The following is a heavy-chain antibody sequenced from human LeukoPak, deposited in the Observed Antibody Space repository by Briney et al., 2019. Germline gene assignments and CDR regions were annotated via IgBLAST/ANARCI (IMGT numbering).Heavy chain of an antibody. CDR3: AKSPGYSGYDYCDY. CDR1: GFTFSSYD. Sequence: GRSLRLSCAASGFTFSSYDMHWVRQAPGKGLEWVAVISYDGSNKYYADSVKGRFTISRDNSKNTLYLQMNSLRAEDTAVYYCAKSPGYSGYDYCDYWGQGTLVTVPS. V-gene: IGHV3-30*18. D-gene: IGHD5-12*01. CDR2: ISYDGSNK. J-gene: IGHJ4*02.